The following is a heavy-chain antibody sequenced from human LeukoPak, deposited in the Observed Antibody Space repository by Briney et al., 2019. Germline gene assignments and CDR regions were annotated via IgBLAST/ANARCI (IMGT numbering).Heavy chain of an antibody. J-gene: IGHJ4*02. V-gene: IGHV3-30*02. CDR2: IRYDGSNK. Sequence: GGSLRLSCAESGVTFSSYGMHWVRQAPGKGLEWVAFIRYDGSNKYYADSVKGRFTISRDNSKNTLYLQMNSLRAEDTAVYYCAKDPVRYSSSCPGYWGQGTLVTVSS. CDR3: AKDPVRYSSSCPGY. D-gene: IGHD6-13*01. CDR1: GVTFSSYG.